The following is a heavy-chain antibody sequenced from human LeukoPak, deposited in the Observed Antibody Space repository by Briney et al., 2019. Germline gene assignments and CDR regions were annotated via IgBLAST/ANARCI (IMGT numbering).Heavy chain of an antibody. CDR3: ARGPAANSGNYYVGDY. CDR1: GFTFSRSW. Sequence: GGSLRLSCAASGFTFSRSWMHWVRQAPGKGLVWVSRINDDGSTTSYADSVKGRFTISRDNAKKTLFLQMNSLRAEDTGVYYCARGPAANSGNYYVGDYWGQGTLVTVSS. CDR2: INDDGSTT. V-gene: IGHV3-74*01. D-gene: IGHD1-26*01. J-gene: IGHJ4*02.